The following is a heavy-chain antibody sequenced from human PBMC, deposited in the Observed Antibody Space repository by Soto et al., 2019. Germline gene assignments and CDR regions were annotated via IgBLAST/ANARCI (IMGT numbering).Heavy chain of an antibody. Sequence: EVQLVESGGGLVEPGGSLRLSCAASAFTFSNAWMNWVRQAPGKGLEWVGHIKSKTDGGTTDYAAPVKGRFTISRDDSKNTLYLQMNSLKTEDTAVYFCTQTLYWGQGTLVTVSS. CDR3: TQTLY. CDR2: IKSKTDGGTT. J-gene: IGHJ4*02. V-gene: IGHV3-15*01. CDR1: AFTFSNAW.